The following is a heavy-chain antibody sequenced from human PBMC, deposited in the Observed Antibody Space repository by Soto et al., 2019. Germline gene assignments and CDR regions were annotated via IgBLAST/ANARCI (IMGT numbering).Heavy chain of an antibody. Sequence: GGSLRLSCAAPGFTFSSYAMSWVRQAPGKGLEWVPAISGSGGSTYYADSVKGRFTISRDNSKNTLYLQMNSLRAEDTAVYYCAKDRSSSWYDGWFDPWGQGTLVTVSS. CDR2: ISGSGGST. J-gene: IGHJ5*02. CDR1: GFTFSSYA. V-gene: IGHV3-23*01. CDR3: AKDRSSSWYDGWFDP. D-gene: IGHD6-13*01.